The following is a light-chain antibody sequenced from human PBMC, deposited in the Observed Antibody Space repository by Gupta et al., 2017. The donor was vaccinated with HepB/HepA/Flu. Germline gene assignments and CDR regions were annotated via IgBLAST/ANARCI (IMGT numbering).Light chain of an antibody. V-gene: IGKV3-20*01. CDR1: QSVSSY. J-gene: IGKJ5*01. CDR2: DAS. Sequence: EIVLTQSPGTLSFSPGERATLSCWASQSVSSYLAWYQQKPGQPPRLLIYDASSRATGIPDRFRGGGSGTDFTLSISSLEPEDFAVYYCQQYGSSLTFGQGTRLEIK. CDR3: QQYGSSLT.